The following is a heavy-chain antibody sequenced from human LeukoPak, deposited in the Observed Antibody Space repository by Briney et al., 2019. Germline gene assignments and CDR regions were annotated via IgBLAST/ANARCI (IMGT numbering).Heavy chain of an antibody. CDR3: STLGYFDWESSIYFDY. CDR2: IYSGGST. V-gene: IGHV3-53*01. Sequence: GGSLRLSCAASGFTVSSNYMSWVRQAPGKGLEWVSVIYSGGSTYYADSVKGRFTISRDNSKNTLYLQMNSLRAEDTAVYYCSTLGYFDWESSIYFDYWGQGTLVTVSS. D-gene: IGHD3-9*01. J-gene: IGHJ4*02. CDR1: GFTVSSNY.